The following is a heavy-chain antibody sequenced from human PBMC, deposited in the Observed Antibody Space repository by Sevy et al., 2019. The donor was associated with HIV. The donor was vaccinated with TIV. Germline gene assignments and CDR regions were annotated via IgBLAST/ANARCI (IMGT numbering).Heavy chain of an antibody. CDR1: GFTFSSYA. V-gene: IGHV3-30*04. D-gene: IGHD4-17*01. Sequence: GGSLRLSCAASGFTFSSYAMHWVRQAPGKGLEWVAVISYDGSNKYYADSVKGRFTISRENSKNTLYLQMNSLRAEDTAVYYCARGGTVTHYYYYYGMDVWGQGTTVTVSS. J-gene: IGHJ6*02. CDR2: ISYDGSNK. CDR3: ARGGTVTHYYYYYGMDV.